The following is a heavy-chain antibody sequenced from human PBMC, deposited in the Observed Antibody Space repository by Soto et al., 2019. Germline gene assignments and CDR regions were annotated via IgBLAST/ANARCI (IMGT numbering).Heavy chain of an antibody. CDR1: GGSISSSNW. V-gene: IGHV4-4*02. CDR3: ARDGIAVAHYFDY. D-gene: IGHD6-19*01. Sequence: PSETLSLTCAVSGGSISSSNWWSWVRQPPGKGLEWIGEIYHSGSTNYNPSLKSRVTISVDKSKNQFSLKLSSVTAADTAVYYCARDGIAVAHYFDYWGQGTLVTVSS. J-gene: IGHJ4*02. CDR2: IYHSGST.